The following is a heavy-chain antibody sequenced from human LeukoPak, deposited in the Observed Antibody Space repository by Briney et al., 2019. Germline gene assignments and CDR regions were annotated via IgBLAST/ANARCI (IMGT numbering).Heavy chain of an antibody. J-gene: IGHJ5*02. CDR1: GGSISSDY. Sequence: PSETLSLTCTVSGGSISSDYWSWIRQPPGKGLEWIGYIHYSGSTNYNPSLRSRVTMSVDPSKNQFSLKLSSVTAADTAVYYCARRPRSSSWYNNWFDPWGQGTLVTVSS. CDR2: IHYSGST. V-gene: IGHV4-59*12. D-gene: IGHD6-13*01. CDR3: ARRPRSSSWYNNWFDP.